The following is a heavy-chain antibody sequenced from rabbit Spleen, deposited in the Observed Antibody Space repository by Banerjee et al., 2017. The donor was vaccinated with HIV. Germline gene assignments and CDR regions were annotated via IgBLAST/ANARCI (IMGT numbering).Heavy chain of an antibody. Sequence: QSLEESGGGLVQPEGSLALTCKASGFSFSSSDYICWVRQAPGKGLEWISCIAGSSSGFTYSATWAKGRFTISKTSSTTVTLQMTSLTVADTATYFCARDTSSSFSSYGMDLWGPGTLVT. J-gene: IGHJ6*01. CDR2: IAGSSSGFT. CDR3: ARDTSSSFSSYGMDL. V-gene: IGHV1S40*01. D-gene: IGHD1-1*01. CDR1: GFSFSSSDY.